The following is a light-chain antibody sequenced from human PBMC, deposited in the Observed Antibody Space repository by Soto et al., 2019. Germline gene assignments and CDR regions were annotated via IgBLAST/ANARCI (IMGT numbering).Light chain of an antibody. CDR1: QSISSW. V-gene: IGKV1-5*01. J-gene: IGKJ5*01. CDR2: DAS. Sequence: DIQMTQSPSTLSASVGDRATITCRASQSISSWLAWYQQKPGKAPKLLIYDASSLESGVPSRSSGSGSGTEFTLTISSLQPDDFATYYCQQYNSYPITFGQGTRLEIK. CDR3: QQYNSYPIT.